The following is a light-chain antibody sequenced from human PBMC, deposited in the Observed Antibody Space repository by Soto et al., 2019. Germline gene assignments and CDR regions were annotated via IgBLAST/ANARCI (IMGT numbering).Light chain of an antibody. Sequence: SQLTQSRYSLCASVGAGVTLTGRASQNLNSWLAWYHQKPGKAPKLLIYDASSLESGVPSRFSGNGSGTEFTLTISSLQPDDFATYYCQQYYSLWTFGPGTKVDIK. V-gene: IGKV1-5*01. J-gene: IGKJ1*01. CDR1: QNLNSW. CDR2: DAS. CDR3: QQYYSLWT.